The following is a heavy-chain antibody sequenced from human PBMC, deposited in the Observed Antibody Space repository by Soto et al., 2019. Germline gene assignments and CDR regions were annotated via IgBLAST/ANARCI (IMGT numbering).Heavy chain of an antibody. CDR1: GYSFIDYY. CDR2: VSPKSGGT. V-gene: IGHV1-2*02. CDR3: AREISGGGTLNWFDP. Sequence: GAPVKVTCRASGYSFIDYYIQWVRQAPGQGLEWLGWVSPKSGGTNYAQKFKGRVTMTRDTSSNTVYMDLSGLKSDDTAVFYCAREISGGGTLNWFDPWGQGTLVTVSS. D-gene: IGHD2-8*02. J-gene: IGHJ5*02.